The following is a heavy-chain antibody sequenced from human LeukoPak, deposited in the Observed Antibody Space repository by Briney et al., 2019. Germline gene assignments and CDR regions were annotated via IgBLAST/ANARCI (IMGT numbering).Heavy chain of an antibody. CDR2: VYNRGTT. CDR1: GGSITSYY. Sequence: PSETLSLTCPVSGGSITSYYWSWIRQSPMKGLEWIGFVYNRGTTYYNPSLKSRVTISGDASKNQLSLRMTYVTTADTAVYFRARDYGGNSGEFDPWGQGTLVTVSS. CDR3: ARDYGGNSGEFDP. J-gene: IGHJ5*02. V-gene: IGHV4-59*01. D-gene: IGHD4-23*01.